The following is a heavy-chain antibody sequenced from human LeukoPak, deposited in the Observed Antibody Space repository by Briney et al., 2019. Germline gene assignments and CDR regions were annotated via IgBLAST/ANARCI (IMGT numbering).Heavy chain of an antibody. CDR3: ARAYHSSWYLNWFDP. J-gene: IGHJ5*02. Sequence: PSETLSLTCTVSGGSISSYYWSWIRQPPGKRLEWIGYIYYSGSTNYNPSLKSRVTISVDTSKNQFSLKLSSVTAADTAVYYCARAYHSSWYLNWFDPWGQGTLVTVSS. CDR2: IYYSGST. D-gene: IGHD6-13*01. V-gene: IGHV4-59*01. CDR1: GGSISSYY.